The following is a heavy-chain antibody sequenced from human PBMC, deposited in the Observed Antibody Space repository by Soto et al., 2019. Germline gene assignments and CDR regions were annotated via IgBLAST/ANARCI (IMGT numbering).Heavy chain of an antibody. D-gene: IGHD2-2*01. CDR2: IIPIFGTA. J-gene: IGHJ5*02. V-gene: IGHV1-69*13. CDR1: GGTFSSYA. Sequence: SVKVSCKASGGTFSSYAISWVRQAPGQGLEWMGGIIPIFGTANYAQKFQGRVTITADESTSTAYMELSSLRSEDTAVYYCARVRGVVPAAPNWFDPWGQGTLVTVSS. CDR3: ARVRGVVPAAPNWFDP.